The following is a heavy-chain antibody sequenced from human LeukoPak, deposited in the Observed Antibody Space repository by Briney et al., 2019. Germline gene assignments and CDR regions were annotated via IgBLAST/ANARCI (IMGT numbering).Heavy chain of an antibody. Sequence: PSETLSLTCTVSGYSISSGYYWGWIRQPPGQGLEWIGSIYHSGSTYYNPSLKSRVTISVDTSKNQFSLKLSSVTAADTAVYYCAREPTYYDILTGYYPDAFDIWGQGTMVTVSS. D-gene: IGHD3-9*01. CDR3: AREPTYYDILTGYYPDAFDI. J-gene: IGHJ3*02. CDR2: IYHSGST. V-gene: IGHV4-38-2*02. CDR1: GYSISSGYY.